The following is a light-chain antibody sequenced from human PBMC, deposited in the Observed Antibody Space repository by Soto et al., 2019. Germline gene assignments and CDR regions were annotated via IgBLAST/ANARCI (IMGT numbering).Light chain of an antibody. V-gene: IGKV3-15*01. J-gene: IGKJ1*01. Sequence: EIQMTQSPATLSVSTGERATFSCRASQNIYSNIAWYHQKPGQAPRLLIYRASTRASGVPARFSGSGSGTEFTLTISCLQSEDFAVYSCLQYHSLWAFGQGTKVDNK. CDR2: RAS. CDR1: QNIYSN. CDR3: LQYHSLWA.